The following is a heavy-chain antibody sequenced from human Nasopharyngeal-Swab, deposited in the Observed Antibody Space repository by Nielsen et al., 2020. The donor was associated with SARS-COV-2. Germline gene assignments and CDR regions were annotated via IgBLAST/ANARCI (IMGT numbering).Heavy chain of an antibody. CDR1: GYTFTSYY. Sequence: ASVTVSCKASGYTFTSYYMHWVRQAPGQGLEWMGIINPSGGSTSYAQKFQGRVTMTRDTSTGTVYMELSSLRSEDTAVYYYAKGNYEDWFDPWGQGTLVTVSS. J-gene: IGHJ5*02. V-gene: IGHV1-46*01. CDR2: INPSGGST. CDR3: AKGNYEDWFDP. D-gene: IGHD4-11*01.